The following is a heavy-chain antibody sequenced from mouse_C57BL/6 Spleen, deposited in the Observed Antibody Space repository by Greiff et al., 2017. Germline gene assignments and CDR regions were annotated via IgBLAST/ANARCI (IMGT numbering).Heavy chain of an antibody. CDR3: AIYYGSEGYYAMDY. Sequence: VQLQQPGAELVKPGASVQVSCKASGYTFTSYWMHWVKQRPGQGLEWIGRIHPSDSDTNYNQKFKGKATLTVDKSSSKAYMQLSSLTFEDSAVYYCAIYYGSEGYYAMDYWGQGTSVTVSS. CDR2: IHPSDSDT. CDR1: GYTFTSYW. J-gene: IGHJ4*01. D-gene: IGHD1-1*01. V-gene: IGHV1-74*01.